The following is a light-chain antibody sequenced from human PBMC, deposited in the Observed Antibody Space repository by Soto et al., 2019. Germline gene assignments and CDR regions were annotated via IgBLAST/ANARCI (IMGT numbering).Light chain of an antibody. CDR2: DGS. J-gene: IGKJ5*01. CDR1: QGVSSA. Sequence: AIQLTQSPSSLSASVGDRVTITCRASQGVSSALAWYQQKPGKPPKVLIYDGSSLQSGVPLRFRGSGSGTEFTLTITGLQPEDFGTYYCQHFQRDPFTYGQWTRLEIK. V-gene: IGKV1-13*02. CDR3: QHFQRDPFT.